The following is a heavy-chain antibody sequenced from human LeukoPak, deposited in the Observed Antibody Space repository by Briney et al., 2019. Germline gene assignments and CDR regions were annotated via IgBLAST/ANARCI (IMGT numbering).Heavy chain of an antibody. CDR3: ARNRYGDYVPYDY. V-gene: IGHV3-21*01. D-gene: IGHD4-17*01. J-gene: IGHJ4*02. CDR1: GFTFSSYS. CDR2: ISSSSSYI. Sequence: GGSLRLSCAASGFTFSSYSMNWVRQAPGKGLEWVSSISSSSSYIYYADSVRGRSTISRDNAKNSLYLQMNSLRAEDTAVYYCARNRYGDYVPYDYWGQGTLVTVSP.